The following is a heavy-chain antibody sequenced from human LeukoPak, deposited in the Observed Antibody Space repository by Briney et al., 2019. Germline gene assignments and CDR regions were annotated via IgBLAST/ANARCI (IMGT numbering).Heavy chain of an antibody. J-gene: IGHJ4*02. Sequence: SETLSLTCAVSGYSISSGYYWGWIRQPPRKGLEWIGSIYYTGSTYYNPSLKSRVTISLDTSKNQFSLKLSSVTAADTAVYYCAAQNPGSVVLHDWGQGTLVTVSS. V-gene: IGHV4-38-2*01. D-gene: IGHD2-15*01. CDR2: IYYTGST. CDR3: AAQNPGSVVLHD. CDR1: GYSISSGYY.